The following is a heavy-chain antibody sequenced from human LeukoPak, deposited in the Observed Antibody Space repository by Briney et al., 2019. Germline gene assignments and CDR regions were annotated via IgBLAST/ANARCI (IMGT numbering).Heavy chain of an antibody. V-gene: IGHV1-69*06. CDR1: GGTFSSYA. J-gene: IGHJ4*02. CDR2: IIPIFGTA. Sequence: SVKVSCKASGGTFSSYAISWVRQAPGQGLEWMGGIIPIFGTANYAQKFQGRVTITADKSTSTAYMELSSLRSEDTAVYYCATRIVVATTAGDFDYWGQGTLVTVSS. CDR3: ATRIVVATTAGDFDY. D-gene: IGHD1-26*01.